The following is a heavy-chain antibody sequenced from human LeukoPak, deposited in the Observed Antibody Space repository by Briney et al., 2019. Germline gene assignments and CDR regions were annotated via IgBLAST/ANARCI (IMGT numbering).Heavy chain of an antibody. CDR2: ISSSSRTI. CDR1: GFTFSSYS. V-gene: IGHV3-48*01. J-gene: IGHJ3*02. Sequence: PGGSLRLSCGASGFTFSSYSMNWVRQAPGKGLEWVSYISSSSRTIYDADSVKGRFTISRDNSKNTLYLHMSSLKTEDTAVYYCARDKRYSSSWYNGGAFDIWGQGTMVTVSS. CDR3: ARDKRYSSSWYNGGAFDI. D-gene: IGHD6-13*01.